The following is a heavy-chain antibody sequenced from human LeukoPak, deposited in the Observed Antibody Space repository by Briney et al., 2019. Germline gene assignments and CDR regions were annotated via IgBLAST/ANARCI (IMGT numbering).Heavy chain of an antibody. CDR2: ISSSSSYI. Sequence: GGSLRLSCAASGFTVSSNYMSWVRQAPGKGLEWVSSISSSSSYIYYADSVKGRFTISRDNAKNSLYLQMNSLRAEDTAVYYCARSALTYYDFWSGYLGEYNWFDPWGQGTLVTVSS. CDR3: ARSALTYYDFWSGYLGEYNWFDP. V-gene: IGHV3-21*01. D-gene: IGHD3-3*01. J-gene: IGHJ5*02. CDR1: GFTVSSNY.